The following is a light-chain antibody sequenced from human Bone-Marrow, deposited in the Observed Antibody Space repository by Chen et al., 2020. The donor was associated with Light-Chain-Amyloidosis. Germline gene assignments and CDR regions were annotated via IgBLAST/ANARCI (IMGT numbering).Light chain of an antibody. CDR2: EVT. CDR3: SSYTITNTLV. V-gene: IGLV2-14*01. CDR1: SSDVGGDNH. Sequence: QSALTQPASMSGSPGQSINISCTGPSSDVGGDNHVSWYQQHTDKAPKLMIYEVTNRPSWVPDRFSGSKSDNTASLTISGLQTEDEADYFCSSYTITNTLVFGSGTRVTVL. J-gene: IGLJ1*01.